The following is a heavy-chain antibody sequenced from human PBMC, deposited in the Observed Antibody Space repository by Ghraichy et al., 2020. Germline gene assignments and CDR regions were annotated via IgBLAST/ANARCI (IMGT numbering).Heavy chain of an antibody. Sequence: GGSLRLSCSASGFSISSHWMNWVRQAPGKGLEWVAIIKQDGNEKHYVDSVKGRFTISRDNAKNSLFLQINSLRAEDTALYYCARGAGFLVDYWGQGTLVTVSS. J-gene: IGHJ4*02. CDR1: GFSISSHW. CDR2: IKQDGNEK. V-gene: IGHV3-7*03. CDR3: ARGAGFLVDY. D-gene: IGHD3-3*01.